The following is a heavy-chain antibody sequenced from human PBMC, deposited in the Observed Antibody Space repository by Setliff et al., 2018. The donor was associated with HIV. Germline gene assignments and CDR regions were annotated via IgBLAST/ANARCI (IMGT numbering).Heavy chain of an antibody. CDR3: ARDRPLAYCGGDCPSGGNAFDI. Sequence: ASVKVSCKASGYSLSKCGISWVRQAPGQGLEWMGWSSTDNGHTNYAQKLQGRVTMTTDTSTSTAYMELRSLRSDDTAVYYCARDRPLAYCGGDCPSGGNAFDIWGQGTMVTVSS. CDR2: SSTDNGHT. CDR1: GYSLSKCG. J-gene: IGHJ3*02. V-gene: IGHV1-18*01. D-gene: IGHD2-21*02.